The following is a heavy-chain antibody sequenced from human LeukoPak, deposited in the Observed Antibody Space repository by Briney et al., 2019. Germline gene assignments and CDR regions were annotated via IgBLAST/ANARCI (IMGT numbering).Heavy chain of an antibody. CDR2: INPSGGSP. D-gene: IGHD3-3*01. V-gene: IGHV1-46*01. CDR3: AAADMIFGVIIPPF. J-gene: IGHJ4*02. Sequence: ASVKVSCKSSRDTFSRYYIHWVRQAPGQGLEYMEVINPSGGSPRYAQKFQGRLTMTRDMSTSTVYMKLSSLRSEDTSIYYCAAADMIFGVIIPPFWGPGTPVTISS. CDR1: RDTFSRYY.